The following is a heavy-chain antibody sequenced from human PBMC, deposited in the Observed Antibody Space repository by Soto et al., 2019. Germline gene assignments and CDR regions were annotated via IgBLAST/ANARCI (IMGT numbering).Heavy chain of an antibody. CDR3: ARGLNGYYFDY. CDR2: IYYSGST. Sequence: SETLSLTCTVSGGSISSYYWSWIRQPPGKGLEWIGYIYYSGSTNYNPSLKSRVTISVDTSKNQFSLKLSSVTAADTAVYYCARGLNGYYFDYWGQGTLVTAPQ. D-gene: IGHD2-8*01. CDR1: GGSISSYY. V-gene: IGHV4-59*01. J-gene: IGHJ4*02.